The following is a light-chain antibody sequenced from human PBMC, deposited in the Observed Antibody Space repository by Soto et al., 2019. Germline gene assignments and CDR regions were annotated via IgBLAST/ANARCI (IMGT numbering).Light chain of an antibody. V-gene: IGKV1-5*03. J-gene: IGKJ1*01. CDR2: KTS. CDR1: QSISRW. CDR3: QQYKDYWT. Sequence: IQMTHSPSTLSASVGDRVTITCRARQSISRWLAWYQRKPGKAPKLLIHKTSNLESGVPLRFSGSGSGTEFTLTISSLQPDDFATYYCQQYKDYWTFGQGTKVDI.